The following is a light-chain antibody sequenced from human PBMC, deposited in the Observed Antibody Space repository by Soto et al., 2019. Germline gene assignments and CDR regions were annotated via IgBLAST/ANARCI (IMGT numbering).Light chain of an antibody. V-gene: IGLV2-23*01. J-gene: IGLJ1*01. Sequence: QSALTQPASVSGSPGQSITISCTGTSSDVGSYNLVSRYQQHPGKAPKLMIYEGSKRPSGVSNRFSGSKSGNTASLTISGLQAEDEADYYCCSYAGSSTYVFGTGTKV. CDR3: CSYAGSSTYV. CDR1: SSDVGSYNL. CDR2: EGS.